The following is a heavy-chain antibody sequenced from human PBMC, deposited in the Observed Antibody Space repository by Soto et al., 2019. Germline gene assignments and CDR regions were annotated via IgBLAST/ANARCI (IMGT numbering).Heavy chain of an antibody. CDR2: MNPNSGNT. CDR1: GYTFTGYD. D-gene: IGHD1-26*01. Sequence: QAQLVQSGAEVKKPGASVKVSCKASGYTFTGYDINWVRHATGQGLEWMGWMNPNSGNTGYAQNFQGRVTMTQDNTISTAYMELTSLGDDDSAVYYCGGEKVGTRGIDFSGQGTLVNVSS. J-gene: IGHJ4*02. V-gene: IGHV1-8*01. CDR3: GGEKVGTRGIDF.